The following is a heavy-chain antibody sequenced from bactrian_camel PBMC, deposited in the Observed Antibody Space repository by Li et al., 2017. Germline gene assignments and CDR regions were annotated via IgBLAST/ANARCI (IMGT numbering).Heavy chain of an antibody. V-gene: IGHV3-2*01. Sequence: HVQLVESGGGLVQPGGSLRLSCATSGFTFSSYGLTWVRQAPGKGPEWVSTISPDGRNTYYIDSVKGRFTISRDNAKNTVYLQMNSLKSEDTALYYCATGLGWFDNWGQGTQVTVS. CDR2: ISPDGRNT. CDR3: ATGLGWFDN. D-gene: IGHD6*01. CDR1: GFTFSSYG. J-gene: IGHJ4*01.